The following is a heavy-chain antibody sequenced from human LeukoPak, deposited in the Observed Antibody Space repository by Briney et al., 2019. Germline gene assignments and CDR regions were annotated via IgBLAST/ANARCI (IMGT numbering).Heavy chain of an antibody. CDR1: VGSLSSSSYY. Sequence: SETLSLTCTLSVGSLSSSSYYWGWIRQPPGKGLEWIGSIYYSATTYDNAYLKSRVTISLDTSKNQFSLNLSSVTAADTAVYYCARDRRPSGSGWTYYYHYYMDVWGKGTTVTVSS. D-gene: IGHD6-19*01. J-gene: IGHJ6*03. CDR2: IYYSATT. V-gene: IGHV4-39*07. CDR3: ARDRRPSGSGWTYYYHYYMDV.